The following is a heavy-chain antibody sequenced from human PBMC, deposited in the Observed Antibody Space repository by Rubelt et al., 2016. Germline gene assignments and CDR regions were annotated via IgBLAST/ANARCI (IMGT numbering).Heavy chain of an antibody. D-gene: IGHD3-10*01. Sequence: QQHLQDSGSGLIKPSQTLSLTCVVSGDSVSIGSYSWTWIRQPPGKGLELIGYVFHSGNSYYNPSLQDRPTIPVDKSKNHLSLSLRSATAADTAVYYCARLVRGALHFVDSWGQGILVTVSS. V-gene: IGHV4-30-2*01. CDR2: VFHSGNS. J-gene: IGHJ5*01. CDR3: ARLVRGALHFVDS. CDR1: GDSVSIGSYS.